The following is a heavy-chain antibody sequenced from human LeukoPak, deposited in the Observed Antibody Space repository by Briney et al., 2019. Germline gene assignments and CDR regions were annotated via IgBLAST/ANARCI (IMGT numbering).Heavy chain of an antibody. Sequence: GGSLRLSCAASGFTFSSYSMNWVRQAPGKGLEWVSSISSSSSYIYYADSVKGRFTISRDNAKNSLYLQMNSLRAEDTAVYYCARGATARRQYSSSSSDDAFDIWGQGTMVTVSS. CDR2: ISSSSSYI. V-gene: IGHV3-21*01. CDR1: GFTFSSYS. J-gene: IGHJ3*02. CDR3: ARGATARRQYSSSSSDDAFDI. D-gene: IGHD6-6*01.